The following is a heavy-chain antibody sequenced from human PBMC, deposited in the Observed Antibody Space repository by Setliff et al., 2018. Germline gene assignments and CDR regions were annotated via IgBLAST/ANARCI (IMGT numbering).Heavy chain of an antibody. J-gene: IGHJ4*02. V-gene: IGHV4-61*09. CDR3: ATLWAAADHDS. CDR2: IYTSGST. CDR1: GGSISSGSYY. Sequence: SETLSLTCTVSGGSISSGSYYWSWIRQPAGKGLEWIGHIYTSGSTNYNPSLKSRVTISVDTSKNQFSLKLSSVTAADTAMCYCATLWAAADHDSWGQGTLVTVSS. D-gene: IGHD6-13*01.